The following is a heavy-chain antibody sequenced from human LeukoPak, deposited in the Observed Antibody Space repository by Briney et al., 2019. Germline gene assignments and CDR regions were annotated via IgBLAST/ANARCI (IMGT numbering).Heavy chain of an antibody. CDR2: IKQDGSEK. V-gene: IGHV3-7*01. D-gene: IGHD2-15*01. J-gene: IGHJ3*02. CDR1: GFTFSSYW. CDR3: ARECGSCYAWDAFDI. Sequence: GGSLRLSCAASGFTFSSYWMSLVRQAPGKGLEWMANIKQDGSEKYYVDSVKGRFTISRDNAKNSLYLQMNSLGAEDTAVYYCARECGSCYAWDAFDIWGQGTMVTVSS.